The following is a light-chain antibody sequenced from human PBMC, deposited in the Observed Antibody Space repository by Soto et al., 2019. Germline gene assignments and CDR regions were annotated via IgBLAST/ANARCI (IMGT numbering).Light chain of an antibody. CDR3: QSYDSSNVV. CDR1: SGSIASNY. J-gene: IGLJ2*01. Sequence: NFMLTQPHSVSESPGKTVTISCTRSSGSIASNYVQWYQQRPGSAPTTVISEDNQRPSGVPDRFSGSIDSSSNSASLNISGLTTEDEADYYCQSYDSSNVVFGGGTKLTVL. V-gene: IGLV6-57*03. CDR2: EDN.